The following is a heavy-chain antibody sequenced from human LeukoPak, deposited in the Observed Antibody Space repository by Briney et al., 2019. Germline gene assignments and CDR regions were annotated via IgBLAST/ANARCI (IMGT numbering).Heavy chain of an antibody. Sequence: GRSLRLSCAASGFTVSSNYMSWVRQAPGKGLEWVSVIYSGGSTYYADSVKGRFTISRDNSKNTLYLQMNSLRAEDTAVYYCASLQYRGFRPRIFYYWGQGTLVTVSS. CDR3: ASLQYRGFRPRIFYY. CDR2: IYSGGST. CDR1: GFTVSSNY. D-gene: IGHD2-2*01. V-gene: IGHV3-53*01. J-gene: IGHJ4*02.